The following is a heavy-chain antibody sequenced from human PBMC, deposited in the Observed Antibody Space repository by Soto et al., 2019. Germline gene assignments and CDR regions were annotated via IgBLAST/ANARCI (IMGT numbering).Heavy chain of an antibody. CDR3: ARGRRFLEWLLGYYYGMDV. CDR2: IIPIFGTA. J-gene: IGHJ6*02. V-gene: IGHV1-69*01. Sequence: QVQLVQSGAEVQKPGSSVKVSCKASGGTFSSYAISWVRQAPGQGLEWMGGIIPIFGTANYAQKFQGRVTITADESTSTAYMELSSLRSEDTAVYYCARGRRFLEWLLGYYYGMDVWGQGTTVTVSS. D-gene: IGHD3-3*01. CDR1: GGTFSSYA.